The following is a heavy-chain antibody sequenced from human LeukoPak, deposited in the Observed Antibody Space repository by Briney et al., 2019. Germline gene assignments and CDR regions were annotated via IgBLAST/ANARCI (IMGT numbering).Heavy chain of an antibody. CDR2: INSDGSST. D-gene: IGHD7-27*01. V-gene: IGHV3-74*01. Sequence: PGGSLRLSCAASGFTFRTYWMHWVRRAPGEGLVWVSRINSDGSSTSYADSVNGRFTISRDNAKNTLYLQMNSLRAEDTAVYYCARVGMTNALDIWGQGTMVTVSS. CDR3: ARVGMTNALDI. J-gene: IGHJ3*02. CDR1: GFTFRTYW.